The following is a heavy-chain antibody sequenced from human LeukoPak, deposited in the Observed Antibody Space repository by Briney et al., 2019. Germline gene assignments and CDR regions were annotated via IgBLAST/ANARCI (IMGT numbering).Heavy chain of an antibody. CDR2: IFPSGGEI. D-gene: IGHD2-8*02. V-gene: IGHV3-23*01. CDR1: GFTFSTFA. CDR3: ATYRQVLLPFES. J-gene: IGHJ4*02. Sequence: EPGGSLRLSCAASGFTFSTFAMIWVRQPPGKGLEWVSSIFPSGGEIHYADSVRGRFTISRDNSKSTLSLQMNSLRAEDTVIYYCATYRQVLLPFESWGQGTLVTVSS.